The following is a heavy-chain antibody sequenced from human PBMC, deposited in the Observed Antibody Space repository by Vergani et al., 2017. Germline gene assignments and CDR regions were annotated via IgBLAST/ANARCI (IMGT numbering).Heavy chain of an antibody. D-gene: IGHD3-22*01. CDR2: ISYDGSNK. CDR3: AKDKEAYDSSGPAFDY. V-gene: IGHV3-30*18. CDR1: GFTFSSYG. J-gene: IGHJ4*02. Sequence: QVQLVESGGGVVQPGRSLRLSCAASGFTFSSYGMHWVRQAPGKGLEWVAVISYDGSNKYYADSVKGRFTISRDNSKNTLYLQMNSLRAEDTAVYYCAKDKEAYDSSGPAFDYWGQGTLVTVSS.